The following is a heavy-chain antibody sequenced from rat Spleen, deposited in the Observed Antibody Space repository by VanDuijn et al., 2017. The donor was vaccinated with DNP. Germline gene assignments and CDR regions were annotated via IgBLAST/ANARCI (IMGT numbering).Heavy chain of an antibody. D-gene: IGHD5-1*01. CDR1: GFTFSNYD. J-gene: IGHJ2*01. CDR2: ISTGGGNT. V-gene: IGHV5S23*01. CDR3: ARRTGSLFDY. Sequence: EVQLVESGGGLVQPGRSLKLSCAASGFTFSNYDMAWVRQAPTKGLEWVASISTGGGNTYYRDSVKGRFTISRDNAKSTLYLQMDSLRSEDTATYYCARRTGSLFDYWGQGVMVTVSS.